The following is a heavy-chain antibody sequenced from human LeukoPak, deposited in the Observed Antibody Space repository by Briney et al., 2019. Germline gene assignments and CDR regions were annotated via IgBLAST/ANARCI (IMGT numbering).Heavy chain of an antibody. J-gene: IGHJ3*02. D-gene: IGHD1-26*01. CDR2: INPSGGST. V-gene: IGHV1-46*01. CDR3: ARIIVGAIDAFDI. Sequence: ASVKVSCKASGYTFTSYYMHWVRQAPGQGLEWMGIINPSGGSTSYAQKFQGRVTMTRDTSTSTVYMELSSLRSEDTAVYYCARIIVGAIDAFDIWGQGTMVTVS. CDR1: GYTFTSYY.